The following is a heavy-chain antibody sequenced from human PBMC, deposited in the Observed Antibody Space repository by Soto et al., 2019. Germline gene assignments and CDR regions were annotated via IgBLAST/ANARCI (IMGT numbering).Heavy chain of an antibody. D-gene: IGHD3-3*01. CDR1: GFTFSSYA. V-gene: IGHV3-23*01. CDR2: ISGSGGST. J-gene: IGHJ5*02. CDR3: AKNPYYDFWSGYYNWFDP. Sequence: GGSLRLSCAASGFTFSSYAMSWVRQAPGKGLEWVSAISGSGGSTYYADSVKGRFTTSRDNSKNTLYLQMNSLRAEDTAVYYCAKNPYYDFWSGYYNWFDPWGQGTLVTVSS.